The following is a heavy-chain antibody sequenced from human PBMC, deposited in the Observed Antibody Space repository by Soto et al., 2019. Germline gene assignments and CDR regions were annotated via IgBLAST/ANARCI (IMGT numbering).Heavy chain of an antibody. CDR2: ISYDGSNK. CDR1: GFTFSSYA. V-gene: IGHV3-30-3*01. D-gene: IGHD3-3*01. CDR3: AIEEPYYDFWSGYPELSGMDV. J-gene: IGHJ6*02. Sequence: PGGSLRLSCAASGFTFSSYAMHWVRQAPGKGLEWVAVISYDGSNKYYADSVKGRFTISRDNSKNTLYLQMNSLRAEDTAVYYCAIEEPYYDFWSGYPELSGMDVWGQGTTVTVSS.